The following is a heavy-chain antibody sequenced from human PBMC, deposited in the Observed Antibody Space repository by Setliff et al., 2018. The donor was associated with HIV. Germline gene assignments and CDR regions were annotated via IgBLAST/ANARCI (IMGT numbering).Heavy chain of an antibody. CDR2: VYYSAST. CDR1: GGSISSSGPGYY. D-gene: IGHD3-3*01. J-gene: IGHJ4*02. CDR3: ARSQPDTIFGVVIFDY. Sequence: SETLSLTCTVSGGSISSSGPGYYWGWVRQAPGGGLEWIGSVYYSASTYYNPSLKSRVTISLDTSKNQLSLRLTSMTAADTAVYYCARSQPDTIFGVVIFDYCGQGKMVTVSS. V-gene: IGHV4-39*01.